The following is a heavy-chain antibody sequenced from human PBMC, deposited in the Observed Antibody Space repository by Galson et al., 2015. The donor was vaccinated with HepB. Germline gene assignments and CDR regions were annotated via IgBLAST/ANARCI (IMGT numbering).Heavy chain of an antibody. Sequence: SVKVSCKASGYTFKNYAMHWVRQAPGQRLEWMGWINAGNGNTKYSQKFQGRVTLTRDTSANTANMELSSLRSEDTAVYYCARSVSSGWYPSDSYLDSWGQGTLVTVSS. CDR2: INAGNGNT. CDR1: GYTFKNYA. D-gene: IGHD6-19*01. CDR3: ARSVSSGWYPSDSYLDS. J-gene: IGHJ4*02. V-gene: IGHV1-3*01.